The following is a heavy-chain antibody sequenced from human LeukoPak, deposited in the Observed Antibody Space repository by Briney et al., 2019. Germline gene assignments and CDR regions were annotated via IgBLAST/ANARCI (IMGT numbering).Heavy chain of an antibody. CDR2: ISDSGGST. Sequence: PGESLRLSCAASGLTFDTYAMSWVRQAPGKGLEWVSAISDSGGSTYYADSVKGRFIISRDNSRNTLYLQMNSLRAEDTAVYYCAKQDPSTSGWYPWGQGTLVTVSS. CDR3: AKQDPSTSGWYP. J-gene: IGHJ5*02. D-gene: IGHD6-19*01. V-gene: IGHV3-23*01. CDR1: GLTFDTYA.